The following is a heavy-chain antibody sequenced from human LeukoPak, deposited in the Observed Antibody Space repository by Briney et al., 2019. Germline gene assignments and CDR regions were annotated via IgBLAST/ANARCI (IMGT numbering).Heavy chain of an antibody. CDR1: GGTFSSYA. V-gene: IGHV1-69*06. J-gene: IGHJ5*02. CDR3: ASLPGYCSGGSCYSLNWFDP. CDR2: IIPIFGTA. D-gene: IGHD2-15*01. Sequence: ETSVKVSCKASGGTFSSYAISWVRQAPGQGLEWMGGIIPIFGTANYAQKFQGRVTITADKSTSTAYMELSSLRSVDTAVYYCASLPGYCSGGSCYSLNWFDPWGQGTLVTVSS.